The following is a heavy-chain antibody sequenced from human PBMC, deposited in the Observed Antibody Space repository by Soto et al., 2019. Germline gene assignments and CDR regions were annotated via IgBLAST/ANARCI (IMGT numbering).Heavy chain of an antibody. CDR3: ARHRTPGLEYSSIDN. CDR1: GGSISSDDSY. Sequence: SETLSLTCTVSGGSISSDDSYWSWIRQPPGKGLEWIGYIYYSGSTYYNPSLKSRVTISADTSKNQFSLKLSSVTAADTAMYYCARHRTPGLEYSSIDNWGQGTLVTVSS. V-gene: IGHV4-30-4*01. J-gene: IGHJ4*02. D-gene: IGHD6-6*01. CDR2: IYYSGST.